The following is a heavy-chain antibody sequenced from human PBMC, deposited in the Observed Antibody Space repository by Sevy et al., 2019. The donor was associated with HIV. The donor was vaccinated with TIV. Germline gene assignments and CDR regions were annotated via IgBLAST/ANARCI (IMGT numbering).Heavy chain of an antibody. CDR2: IVVGSGNT. CDR1: GFTFTSSA. D-gene: IGHD6-6*01. Sequence: ASVKVSCKASGFTFTSSAMQWVRQARGQRLEWIGWIVVGSGNTNYAQKFQERVTITRDMSTSTAYMELSSLRSEDTAVYYCAADLGAIAARPDYYYYYYMDVWGKGTTVTVSS. J-gene: IGHJ6*03. CDR3: AADLGAIAARPDYYYYYYMDV. V-gene: IGHV1-58*02.